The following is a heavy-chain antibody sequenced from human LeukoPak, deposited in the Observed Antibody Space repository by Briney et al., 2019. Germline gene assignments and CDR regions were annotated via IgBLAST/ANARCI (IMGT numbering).Heavy chain of an antibody. CDR3: ARARATGEFDC. Sequence: GGSLRLSCAVSGFTLSSYWMSWVRQSPEKGLEWVANIKEDGSEKYYVDSVKGRFTISRDNAKNSLYLQMNSLRAEDTAVYFCARARATGEFDCWRQGTLVTVSS. D-gene: IGHD1-26*01. CDR2: IKEDGSEK. V-gene: IGHV3-7*04. J-gene: IGHJ4*02. CDR1: GFTLSSYW.